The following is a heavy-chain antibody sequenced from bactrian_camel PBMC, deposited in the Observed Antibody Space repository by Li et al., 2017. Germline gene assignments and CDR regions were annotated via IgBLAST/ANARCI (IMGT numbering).Heavy chain of an antibody. V-gene: IGHV3S1*01. Sequence: HVQLVESGGGSVQAGESRRLSCVTSGYTSTTSCVAWVRQAPGKQREGVVSIDRDGRATYADSVKGRFTISRDNAKNTLYLQLNSLKTEDTAMYYCTKDRGRAVPAGSFDYWAQGTQVTVS. CDR2: IDRDGRA. CDR3: TKDRGRAVPAGSFDY. CDR1: GYTSTTSC. J-gene: IGHJ6*01. D-gene: IGHD6*01.